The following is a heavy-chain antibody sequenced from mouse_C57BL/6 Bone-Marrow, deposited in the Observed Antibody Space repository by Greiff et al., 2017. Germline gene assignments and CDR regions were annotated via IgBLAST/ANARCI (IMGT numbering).Heavy chain of an antibody. Sequence: VQLQQSGAELARPGASVKLSCKASGYTFTSYGISWVKQRTGQGLEWIGEIYPRSGNTYYNEKFKGKATLTADKSSSTAYMELRSLTSEDSAVYFCARRSYCGSSLDYWGQGTTLTVSS. J-gene: IGHJ2*01. CDR2: IYPRSGNT. CDR1: GYTFTSYG. CDR3: ARRSYCGSSLDY. D-gene: IGHD1-1*01. V-gene: IGHV1-81*01.